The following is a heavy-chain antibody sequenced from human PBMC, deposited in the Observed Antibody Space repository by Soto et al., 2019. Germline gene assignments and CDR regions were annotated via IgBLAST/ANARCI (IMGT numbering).Heavy chain of an antibody. V-gene: IGHV1-69*13. D-gene: IGHD2-15*01. CDR2: IIPIFGTA. CDR3: AIRTRYCSGGSCDRDY. J-gene: IGHJ4*02. CDR1: GGTFSSYA. Sequence: SVKVSCKASGGTFSSYAISWVRQAPGQGLEWMGGIIPIFGTANYAQKFQGRVTITADESTSTAYMELSSLRSEDTAVYYCAIRTRYCSGGSCDRDYWGQGTLVTVSS.